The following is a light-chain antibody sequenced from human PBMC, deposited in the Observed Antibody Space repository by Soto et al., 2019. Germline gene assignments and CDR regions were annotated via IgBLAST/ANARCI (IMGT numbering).Light chain of an antibody. CDR1: QSVSNY. J-gene: IGKJ1*01. CDR3: QQLNAYPPWT. Sequence: DSQITQSPSSLSASVGDRVTITCQASQSVSNYLTWYQQKPGRAPNLLIFAASTLQSGVPSRFSGSRSATDFTLTISSLQPEDFATYYCQQLNAYPPWTFGQGTKVDIK. CDR2: AAS. V-gene: IGKV1-9*01.